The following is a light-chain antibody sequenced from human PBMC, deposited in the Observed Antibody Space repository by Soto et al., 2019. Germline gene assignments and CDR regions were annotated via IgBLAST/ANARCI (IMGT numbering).Light chain of an antibody. V-gene: IGKV3D-15*01. CDR1: QSVSGS. CDR3: QQYDDWPWT. J-gene: IGKJ1*01. Sequence: EIVLTQSPAILSLSPGEKATLSCMASQSVSGSLGWYQQKPGQAPRLIIYDASVRATCIPARFSGSGSGTEFILTISSLQSEDFAFYYCQQYDDWPWTFGQGTRWIS. CDR2: DAS.